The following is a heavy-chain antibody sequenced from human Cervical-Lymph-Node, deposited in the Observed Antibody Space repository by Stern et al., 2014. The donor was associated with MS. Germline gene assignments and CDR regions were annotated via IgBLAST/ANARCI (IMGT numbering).Heavy chain of an antibody. V-gene: IGHV3-53*01. CDR2: LYNEGTT. CDR1: GLSVSTNY. Sequence: EVHLVESGGGVIQPGGSLRLSCAASGLSVSTNYMTWVRQAPGKGLEWVSVLYNEGTTFYVDSVKGRFTISRDNSRNTLYLQMNSLTAEDTAVYYCARGGSSWDTLGFFDYWGQGTLVTVSS. CDR3: ARGGSSWDTLGFFDY. D-gene: IGHD6-13*01. J-gene: IGHJ4*02.